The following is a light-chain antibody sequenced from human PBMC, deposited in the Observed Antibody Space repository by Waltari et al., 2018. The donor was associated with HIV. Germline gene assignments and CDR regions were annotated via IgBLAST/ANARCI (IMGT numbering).Light chain of an antibody. CDR1: TSNIGSIF. CDR3: ATWDDSLSGVL. V-gene: IGLV1-47*01. Sequence: QPVLPQPPSTSGTPGQTVTISCSGSTSNIGSIFVYWYQQLSGTASSLLIYGDDQRPSGVPDRFSVSKSGTSASLAISGLLSEDEAEYYCATWDDSLSGVLFGGGTKLTVL. CDR2: GDD. J-gene: IGLJ3*02.